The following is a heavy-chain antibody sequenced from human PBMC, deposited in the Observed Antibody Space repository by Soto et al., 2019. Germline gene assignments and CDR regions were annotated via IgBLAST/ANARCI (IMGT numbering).Heavy chain of an antibody. CDR3: ARLPIGPKNGWFDP. CDR1: GYNFANYW. CDR2: IYPGDSDT. Sequence: PGESLKISCKDSGYNFANYWIAWVRQMPGKGLEWMGIIYPGDSDTRYSPSFQGQVTISADKSISTAYLQWTSLKASDTAMYYCARLPIGPKNGWFDPWGQGTLVTVS. J-gene: IGHJ5*02. D-gene: IGHD2-8*01. V-gene: IGHV5-51*01.